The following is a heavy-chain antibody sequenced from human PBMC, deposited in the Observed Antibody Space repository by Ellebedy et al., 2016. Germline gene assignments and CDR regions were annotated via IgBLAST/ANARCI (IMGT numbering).Heavy chain of an antibody. D-gene: IGHD4-11*01. Sequence: ESLKISXPASRFTFSSYSMNWVRQAPGKGLEWVSSISSSGSYIYYADSVKGRVTISRDNAKNSLYLQMNSLRAEDTAVYYCAKDRLSNPTTVTTHWFDPWGQGTLVTVSS. V-gene: IGHV3-21*04. J-gene: IGHJ5*02. CDR3: AKDRLSNPTTVTTHWFDP. CDR2: ISSSGSYI. CDR1: RFTFSSYS.